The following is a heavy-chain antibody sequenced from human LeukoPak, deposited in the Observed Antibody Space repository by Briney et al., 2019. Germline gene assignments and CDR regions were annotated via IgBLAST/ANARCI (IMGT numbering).Heavy chain of an antibody. D-gene: IGHD3-3*01. CDR2: ISSSSSYI. CDR1: GFTFSSYS. CDR3: ARGESITIFGVVISDFDSGSTGSSPY. V-gene: IGHV3-21*01. J-gene: IGHJ4*02. Sequence: GGSLRLSCAASGFTFSSYSMNWVRQAPGKGLEWVSSISSSSSYIYYADSVKDRFTISRDNAKNSLYLQMNSLRAEDTAVYYCARGESITIFGVVISDFDSGSTGSSPYWGQGTLVTVSS.